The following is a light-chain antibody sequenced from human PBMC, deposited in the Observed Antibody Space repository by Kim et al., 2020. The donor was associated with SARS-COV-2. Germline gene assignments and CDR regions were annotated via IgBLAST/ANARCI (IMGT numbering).Light chain of an antibody. J-gene: IGKJ2*03. CDR1: QSISSW. CDR2: KAS. CDR3: QQYNSYLYS. Sequence: SASVGDRVTITCRASQSISSWLAWYQQKPGKAPKLLIYKASSLESGAPSRFSGSGSGTEFTLTISSLQPDDFATYYCQQYNSYLYSFGQGTKLEIK. V-gene: IGKV1-5*03.